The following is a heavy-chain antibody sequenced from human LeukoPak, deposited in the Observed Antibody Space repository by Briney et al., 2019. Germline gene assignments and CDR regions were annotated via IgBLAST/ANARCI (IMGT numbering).Heavy chain of an antibody. CDR1: GGSISSYY. CDR2: IYYSGST. J-gene: IGHJ4*02. Sequence: SETLSLTCTVSGGSISSYYWSWIRQPPGKGLEWIGYIYYSGSTNYNPSLKSPVTISVDTSKNQFSLKLSSVTAADTAVYYCARYGIGFDYWGQGTLVTVSS. CDR3: ARYGIGFDY. V-gene: IGHV4-59*08. D-gene: IGHD2-21*01.